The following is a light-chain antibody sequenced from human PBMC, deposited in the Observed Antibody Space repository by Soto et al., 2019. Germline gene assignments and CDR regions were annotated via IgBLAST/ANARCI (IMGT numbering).Light chain of an antibody. CDR2: DVN. CDR3: NSFTTSDTYV. V-gene: IGLV2-18*02. J-gene: IGLJ1*01. CDR1: SSDIGAYNR. Sequence: QSVLTQPPSVSGSPGQSVTISCTGTSSDIGAYNRVSWYQQSPGAAPKLMICDVNNRPSGVPERFSGSKSGNTASLTIFGLQAEDEAEYYCNSFTTSDTYVFGTGTKVTVL.